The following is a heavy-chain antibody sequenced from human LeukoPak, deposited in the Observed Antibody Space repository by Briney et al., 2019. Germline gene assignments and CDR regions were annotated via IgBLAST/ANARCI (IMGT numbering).Heavy chain of an antibody. CDR3: ARLKLGACFDL. J-gene: IGHJ2*01. CDR1: GGSTSSDY. CDR2: VYNSGDT. D-gene: IGHD3-16*01. Sequence: PSETLSLTCTVSGGSTSSDYWSWLRQSPGKGLEWVGYVYNSGDTGKNPSLKSRVTILLDTSKNQCSLKLTSVSAADTAVYYCARLKLGACFDLWGRGTLVTVSS. V-gene: IGHV4-59*08.